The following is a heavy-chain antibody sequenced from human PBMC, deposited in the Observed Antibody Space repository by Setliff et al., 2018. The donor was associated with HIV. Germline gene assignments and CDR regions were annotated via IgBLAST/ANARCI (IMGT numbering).Heavy chain of an antibody. CDR2: IIPIFGTA. CDR3: ASPQGANQLLWSFDY. D-gene: IGHD2-2*01. V-gene: IGHV1-69*13. Sequence: EASVKVSCKASGGTFISQAISWVRQAPGQGLEWMGGIIPIFGTANYAQKFQGRVTITADESTNTAYMELSSRRSEDTAVYYCASPQGANQLLWSFDYWGQGTLVTVSS. CDR1: GGTFISQA. J-gene: IGHJ4*02.